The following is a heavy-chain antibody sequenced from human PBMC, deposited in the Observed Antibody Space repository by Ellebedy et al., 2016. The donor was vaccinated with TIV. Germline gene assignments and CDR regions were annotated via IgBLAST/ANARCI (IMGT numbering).Heavy chain of an antibody. J-gene: IGHJ5*02. V-gene: IGHV3-30*02. CDR1: GFTFHSYG. Sequence: PGGSLRHSCAASGFTFHSYGMHWVRQAPGKGLEWVTFIRYDGSYKYFADSVKGRFTVSRDNSKNTLTLQMNSLRLEDTAVYYCAKVLFAFGEFESPFDPWGQGTLVIVSS. CDR2: IRYDGSYK. D-gene: IGHD3-10*01. CDR3: AKVLFAFGEFESPFDP.